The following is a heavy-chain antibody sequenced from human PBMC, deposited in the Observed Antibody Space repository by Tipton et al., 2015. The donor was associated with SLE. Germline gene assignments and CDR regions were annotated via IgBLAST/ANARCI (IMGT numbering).Heavy chain of an antibody. CDR3: VRGADDVFDI. J-gene: IGHJ3*02. Sequence: QLVQSGAQVKKPGASVKVSCKASGVTFANYGITWVRQAPGQGLEWMGWMNPDTSHTGHAQKFQGRLTMTRNTSISTAFMELTSLRSEDTALYYCVRGADDVFDIWGQGTMVTVSS. V-gene: IGHV1-8*01. CDR1: GVTFANYG. CDR2: MNPDTSHT.